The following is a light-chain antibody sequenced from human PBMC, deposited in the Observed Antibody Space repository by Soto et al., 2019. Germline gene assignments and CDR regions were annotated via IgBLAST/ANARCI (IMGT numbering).Light chain of an antibody. CDR3: QQYNNWTWT. Sequence: DIVMTQSPATLSVSPGEGATLSCRPSQSLXKDFVWSRQQPGQPPSVPVDDASTMATGVPARLSGSGSGTDFTLTISSLQSEYFAVYYCQQYNNWTWTFGQGTKVDIK. J-gene: IGKJ1*01. CDR1: QSLXKD. V-gene: IGKV3-15*01. CDR2: DAS.